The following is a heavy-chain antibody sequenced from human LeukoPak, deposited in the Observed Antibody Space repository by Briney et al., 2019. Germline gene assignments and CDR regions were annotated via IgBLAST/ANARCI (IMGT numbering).Heavy chain of an antibody. CDR3: ARGGDYYDSSGYYHFDY. Sequence: SETLSLTCAVYGGSFSGYYWSWIRQPPGKGLEWIGEINHSGSANYNPSLKSRVTISVDTSKNQISLKLSSVTAADTAVYYCARGGDYYDSSGYYHFDYWGQGTLVTVSS. CDR1: GGSFSGYY. J-gene: IGHJ4*02. D-gene: IGHD3-22*01. CDR2: INHSGSA. V-gene: IGHV4-34*01.